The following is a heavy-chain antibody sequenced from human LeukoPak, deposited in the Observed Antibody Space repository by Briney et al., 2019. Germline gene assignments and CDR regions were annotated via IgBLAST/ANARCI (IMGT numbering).Heavy chain of an antibody. D-gene: IGHD3-22*01. J-gene: IGHJ4*02. CDR3: ARRRRSGYYSN. CDR2: INHSGST. V-gene: IGHV4-34*01. CDR1: GGSFSGYY. Sequence: SETLSLTCAVYGGSFSGYYWSWIRQPPGKGLEWIGEINHSGSTNYNPSLKSRVTISVDTSKNQFSLKLSSVTAADTAVYFCARRRRSGYYSNWGQGTLVIVSS.